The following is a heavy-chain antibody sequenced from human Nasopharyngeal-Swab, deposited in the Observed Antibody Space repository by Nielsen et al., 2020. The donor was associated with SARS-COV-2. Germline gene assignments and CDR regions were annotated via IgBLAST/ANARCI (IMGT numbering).Heavy chain of an antibody. D-gene: IGHD6-13*01. Sequence: GGSLRLSCAASGFTFNSFAMSWVRQAPGKGLEWVSGISGGGDSTHYADSVKGRFTISRDNSRKTLYLQMNSLRAEDTAVYYCARTDSSWYYFDYWGQGTLVTVSS. J-gene: IGHJ4*02. CDR2: ISGGGDST. V-gene: IGHV3-23*01. CDR1: GFTFNSFA. CDR3: ARTDSSWYYFDY.